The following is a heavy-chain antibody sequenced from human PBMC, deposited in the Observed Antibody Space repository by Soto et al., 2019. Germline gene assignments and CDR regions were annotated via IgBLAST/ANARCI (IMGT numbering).Heavy chain of an antibody. CDR3: ARRGSGYYFDAFDI. J-gene: IGHJ3*02. V-gene: IGHV4-59*01. Sequence: LSLTCTVSGGSISSYYWSWIRQPPGKGLEWIGYIYYSGSTNYNPSLKSRVTISVDTSKNQFSLKLSSVTAADTAVYYCARRGSGYYFDAFDIWGQGTMVTVSS. CDR1: GGSISSYY. CDR2: IYYSGST. D-gene: IGHD3-22*01.